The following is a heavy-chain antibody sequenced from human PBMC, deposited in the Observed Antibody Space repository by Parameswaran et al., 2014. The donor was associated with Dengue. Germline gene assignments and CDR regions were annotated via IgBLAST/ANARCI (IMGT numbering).Heavy chain of an antibody. Sequence: WIRQPPGKGLEWIGSIYYSGSTYYNPSLKSRVTISVDTSKNQFSLKLSSVTAADTAVYYCARITMVRGATADYWGQGTLVTVSS. D-gene: IGHD3-10*01. J-gene: IGHJ4*02. CDR3: ARITMVRGATADY. CDR2: IYYSGST. V-gene: IGHV4-39*01.